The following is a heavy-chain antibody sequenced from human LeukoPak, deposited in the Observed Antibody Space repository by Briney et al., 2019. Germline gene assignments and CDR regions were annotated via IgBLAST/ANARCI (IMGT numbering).Heavy chain of an antibody. D-gene: IGHD2-2*01. V-gene: IGHV6-1*01. CDR3: ARDPRRYCSSTSCYRGGWFDP. CDR1: GDSVSSNSAA. Sequence: SQTLSLTCAISGDSVSSNSAAWNWIRQSPSRGLECLGRTYYRSKWYNDYAVSVKSRITINPDTSKNQFSLQLNSVTPEDTAVYYCARDPRRYCSSTSCYRGGWFDPWGQGTLVTVSS. J-gene: IGHJ5*02. CDR2: TYYRSKWYN.